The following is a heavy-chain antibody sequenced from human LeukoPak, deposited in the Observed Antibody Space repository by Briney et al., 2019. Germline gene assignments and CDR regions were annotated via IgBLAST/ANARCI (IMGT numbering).Heavy chain of an antibody. CDR1: GYSFTSYD. CDR2: MNPNSGHT. J-gene: IGHJ6*03. Sequence: ASVKVSCKASGYSFTSYDINWVRQATGQGLEWMGWMNPNSGHTGYAQKFQGRVTMTRNTSISTAYMELSSLRSEDTAVYYCARVKRVVPAAMFGGLRYYMDVWGKGTTVTVSS. CDR3: ARVKRVVPAAMFGGLRYYMDV. D-gene: IGHD2-2*01. V-gene: IGHV1-8*01.